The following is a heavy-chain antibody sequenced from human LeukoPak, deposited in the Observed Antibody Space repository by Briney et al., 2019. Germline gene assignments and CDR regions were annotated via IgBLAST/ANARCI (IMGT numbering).Heavy chain of an antibody. CDR3: ARDLGPSEYYFDY. J-gene: IGHJ4*02. V-gene: IGHV7-4-1*02. CDR1: GYTFTTSA. Sequence: ASVKVSCKASGYTFTTSAINWVRQAPGQGLEWMGWINTNTGNPTYAQGFTGRFVFSLDTSVSTAYLQISSLKAEDTAVYYCARDLGPSEYYFDYWGQGTLVTVSS. CDR2: INTNTGNP. D-gene: IGHD7-27*01.